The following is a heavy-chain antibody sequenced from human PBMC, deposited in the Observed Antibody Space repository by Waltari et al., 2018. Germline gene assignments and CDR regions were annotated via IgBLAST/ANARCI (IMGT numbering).Heavy chain of an antibody. Sequence: EVQLVESGGGLVKPGGSLRLSCAASGFTFSIYTMDWVRQAPGKGLEWVSSISSSSSYIYYADSVKGRFTISRDNAKNSLYLQMNSLRAEDTAVYFCARAARGQLPRGVYYFDSWGQGTLVTVSS. CDR1: GFTFSIYT. CDR2: ISSSSSYI. D-gene: IGHD6-6*01. J-gene: IGHJ4*02. CDR3: ARAARGQLPRGVYYFDS. V-gene: IGHV3-21*01.